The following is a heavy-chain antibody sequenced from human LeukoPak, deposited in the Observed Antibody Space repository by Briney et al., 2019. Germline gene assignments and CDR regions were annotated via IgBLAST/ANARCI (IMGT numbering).Heavy chain of an antibody. CDR2: ISGISSHT. CDR1: GFTFSDYY. Sequence: GGSLRLSCAASGFTFSDYYMSWIRQAPGKGLEWVLYISGISSHTDFAGSVKGRFTISRDNAKNLLYLQLSSLRAEDTAVYYCARLLGDCSTTRCYSGYGMDVWGQGTTVIVSS. J-gene: IGHJ6*02. CDR3: ARLLGDCSTTRCYSGYGMDV. V-gene: IGHV3-11*03. D-gene: IGHD2-2*01.